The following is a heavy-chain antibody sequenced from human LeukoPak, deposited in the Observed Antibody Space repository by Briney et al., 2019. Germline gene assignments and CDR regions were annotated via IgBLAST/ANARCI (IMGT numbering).Heavy chain of an antibody. CDR1: GYTFTSYG. V-gene: IGHV1-18*01. Sequence: ASVKVSCKASGYTFTSYGISWVRQAPGQGLEWMGWISAYNGNTNYAQKLQGRVTMTTDTSTSTAYMELRSLRSDDTAVYYCARDRGRYGVKGWFDPWGQGTLVTVSS. CDR3: ARDRGRYGVKGWFDP. D-gene: IGHD1-14*01. J-gene: IGHJ5*02. CDR2: ISAYNGNT.